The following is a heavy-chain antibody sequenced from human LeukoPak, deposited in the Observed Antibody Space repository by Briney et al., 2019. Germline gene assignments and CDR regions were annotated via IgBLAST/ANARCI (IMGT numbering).Heavy chain of an antibody. J-gene: IGHJ4*02. V-gene: IGHV3-23*01. CDR3: GKEEFGELVIGY. CDR2: ISDSGSKT. CDR1: GFTFSDYA. D-gene: IGHD3-10*01. Sequence: GGSLRLSCAASGFTFSDYAMTWVRQSPGKGLEWVSGISDSGSKTYYADSVQGRFTISRDNSKNSLFLQMNSLRAEDTAVYYCGKEEFGELVIGYWGQGVLVTVTS.